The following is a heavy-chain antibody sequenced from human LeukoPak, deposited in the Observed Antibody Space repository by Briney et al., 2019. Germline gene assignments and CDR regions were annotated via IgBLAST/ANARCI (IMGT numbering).Heavy chain of an antibody. CDR3: ARGALYYGSGSYLTLYYFDY. CDR1: GYTLTELS. V-gene: IGHV1-24*01. D-gene: IGHD3-10*01. J-gene: IGHJ4*02. Sequence: ASVKVSCKVSGYTLTELSMHWVRQAPGKGLEWMGGFDPEDGETIYAQKFQGRVTMTEDTSTDTAYMELSSLRSEDTAVYYCARGALYYGSGSYLTLYYFDYWGQGTLVTVSS. CDR2: FDPEDGET.